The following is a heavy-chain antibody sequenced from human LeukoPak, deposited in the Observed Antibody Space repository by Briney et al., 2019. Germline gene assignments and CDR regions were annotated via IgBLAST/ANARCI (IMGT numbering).Heavy chain of an antibody. Sequence: SETLSLTCTVSGGSIGSYYWSWLRQPPGKGLEWIGYIYYSGSTNYNPSLKSRVTISVDTSKNQFSLKLSSVTAADTAVYYCARVVDAFDIWGQGTMVTVSS. D-gene: IGHD6-6*01. V-gene: IGHV4-59*01. CDR1: GGSIGSYY. CDR2: IYYSGST. J-gene: IGHJ3*02. CDR3: ARVVDAFDI.